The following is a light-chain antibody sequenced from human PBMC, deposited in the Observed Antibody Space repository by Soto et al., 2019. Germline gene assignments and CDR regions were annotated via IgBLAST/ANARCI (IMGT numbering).Light chain of an antibody. J-gene: IGLJ2*01. V-gene: IGLV2-23*01. CDR2: EGS. CDR1: SSDVGSYNL. Sequence: QSVLTQPASVSGSPGQSITISCTGSSSDVGSYNLVSWYQQYPGKAPKLMIYEGSNRPSGISNRFSGSKSGNTASLTISGLQAEDEADYYCCSFAGTTTIFGGGTKVTVL. CDR3: CSFAGTTTI.